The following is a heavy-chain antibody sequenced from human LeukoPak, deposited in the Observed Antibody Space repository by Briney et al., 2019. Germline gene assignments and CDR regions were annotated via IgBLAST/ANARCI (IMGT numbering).Heavy chain of an antibody. Sequence: GGSLRLSCAASRFTFSTYWMHWVRQAPGKGLEWVSVIYSGGSTYYADSVKGRFTISRDNSKNTLYLQMNSLRAEDTAVYYCARDQRGDYLDYWGQGTLVTVSS. V-gene: IGHV3-66*01. CDR1: RFTFSTYW. D-gene: IGHD4-17*01. CDR2: IYSGGST. CDR3: ARDQRGDYLDY. J-gene: IGHJ4*02.